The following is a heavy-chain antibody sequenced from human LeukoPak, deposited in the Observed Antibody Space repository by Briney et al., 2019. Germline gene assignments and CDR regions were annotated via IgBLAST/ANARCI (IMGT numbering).Heavy chain of an antibody. CDR1: GGTFSSYA. CDR3: ARSRLSCSGGSCYSPEYYFDY. D-gene: IGHD2-15*01. CDR2: IIPIFGTA. Sequence: SVKVSCKASGGTFSSYAISWVRQAPGQGLEWMGGIIPIFGTANYAQKFQGRVTITADKSTSTAYMELSSLRSEDTAVYYCARSRLSCSGGSCYSPEYYFDYWGQGTLVTVSS. J-gene: IGHJ4*02. V-gene: IGHV1-69*06.